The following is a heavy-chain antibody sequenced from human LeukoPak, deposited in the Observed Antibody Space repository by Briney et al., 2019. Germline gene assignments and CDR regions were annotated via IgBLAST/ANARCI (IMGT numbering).Heavy chain of an antibody. CDR3: ARGQLQGIAARVPWFDP. Sequence: SETLSLTCTVSGGSISSGSYYWSWIRQPPGKGLEWIGEINHSGSTNYNPSLKSRVTISVDTSKNQFSLKLSSVTAADTAVYYCARGQLQGIAARVPWFDPWGQGTLVTVSS. J-gene: IGHJ5*02. D-gene: IGHD6-13*01. CDR2: INHSGST. V-gene: IGHV4-39*07. CDR1: GGSISSGSYY.